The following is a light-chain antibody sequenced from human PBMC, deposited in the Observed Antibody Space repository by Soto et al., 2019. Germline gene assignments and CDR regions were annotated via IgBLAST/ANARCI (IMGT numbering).Light chain of an antibody. CDR2: GAS. CDR1: RGVSAHY. CDR3: QQYGSSPRT. V-gene: IGKV3-20*01. Sequence: EHLWTQSPGTLSLSPGEGATLSCRASRGVSAHYVAWYQQTPGQAPTLLLYGASLRAARIPDRFSGSGSGTDCTLTSRRLEPDDFAVYDCQQYGSSPRTFGQGTKVDIK. J-gene: IGKJ1*01.